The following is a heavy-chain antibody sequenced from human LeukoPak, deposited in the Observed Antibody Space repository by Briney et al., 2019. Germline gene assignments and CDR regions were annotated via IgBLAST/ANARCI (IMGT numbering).Heavy chain of an antibody. CDR3: ARDLGVRSTGYYFDY. Sequence: GRSLRLSCAASGFTFSTYGMHWVRQAPGKGLEWVAVIWHDGSLKYYGESVKGRFTISRADSENTLYLHMNSLTVEDTAVYYCARDLGVRSTGYYFDYWGQGTLVTVSS. J-gene: IGHJ4*02. D-gene: IGHD2-2*01. V-gene: IGHV3-33*01. CDR1: GFTFSTYG. CDR2: IWHDGSLK.